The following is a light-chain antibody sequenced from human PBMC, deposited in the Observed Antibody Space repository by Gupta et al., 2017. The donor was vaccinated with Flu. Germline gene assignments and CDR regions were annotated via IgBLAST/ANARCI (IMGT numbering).Light chain of an antibody. CDR1: QNCLYNSNNKNY. Sequence: NWKSSQNCLYNSNNKNYLAWFQQKPGQSPKLIIYWASTRGSGVPDRFSASGCGTDFTLPISSLQAEDGAVYYCQQYFSSPFTFGPGTKVNIK. J-gene: IGKJ3*01. CDR3: QQYFSSPFT. CDR2: WAS. V-gene: IGKV4-1*01.